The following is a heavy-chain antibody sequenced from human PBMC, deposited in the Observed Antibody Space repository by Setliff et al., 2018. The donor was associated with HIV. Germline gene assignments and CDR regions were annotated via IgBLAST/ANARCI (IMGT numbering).Heavy chain of an antibody. V-gene: IGHV4-39*01. CDR1: GGSISSSSSY. J-gene: IGHJ4*02. Sequence: SETLSLTCTVSGGSISSSSSYWGWIRQTPGKGLEWIGSIYYSGSTYYNPSLKSRVTISVDTSKDQFSLRLSSVTAADTSVYYCTIHGPYYELFTYYYPRYSFDFWGQGTLVTVSS. CDR3: TIHGPYYELFTYYYPRYSFDF. CDR2: IYYSGST. D-gene: IGHD3-9*01.